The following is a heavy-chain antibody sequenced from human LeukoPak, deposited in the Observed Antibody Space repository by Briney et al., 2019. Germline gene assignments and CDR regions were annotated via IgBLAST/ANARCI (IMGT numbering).Heavy chain of an antibody. J-gene: IGHJ4*02. V-gene: IGHV3-7*01. CDR2: IKEDGSEN. D-gene: IGHD5-12*01. CDR3: ARLRYSDY. CDR1: GFTFSRYW. Sequence: GGSLRLSCAASGFTFSRYWMTWVRQAPGKGLEWVANIKEDGSENSYVESVKGRFTISRDNAKNSLYLQLNSLRAEDTAVYFCARLRYSDYWGQGTLVTVSS.